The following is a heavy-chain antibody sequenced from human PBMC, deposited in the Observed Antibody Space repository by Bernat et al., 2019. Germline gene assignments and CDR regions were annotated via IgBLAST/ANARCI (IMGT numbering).Heavy chain of an antibody. CDR2: IDTDGSRT. J-gene: IGHJ4*02. CDR3: VREWGSFYGSGTYSYYFDY. CDR1: GFTFSNHW. V-gene: IGHV3-74*01. D-gene: IGHD3-10*01. Sequence: EVQVVESGGGLVQPGGSLRLSCAASGFTFSNHWMHWVRPAPGKGLVWVSRIDTDGSRTNYADSVKGRYTNTSDNSKNTMYMQMNSLGDKDTAVYYCVREWGSFYGSGTYSYYFDYWGQGTLVTVSS.